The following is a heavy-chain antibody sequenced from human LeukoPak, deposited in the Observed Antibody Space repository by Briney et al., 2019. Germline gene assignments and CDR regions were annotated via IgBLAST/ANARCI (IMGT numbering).Heavy chain of an antibody. D-gene: IGHD1-1*01. CDR2: IYYSGST. Sequence: SETLSLTCTVSGGSISSYYWSWIRQPPGKGLEWIGYIYYSGSTNYNPSLKSRVTISVDTSKNQFSLKLSSVTAADTAVYYCAREINSDYYYYYMDVWGKGTTVAISS. J-gene: IGHJ6*03. V-gene: IGHV4-59*01. CDR3: AREINSDYYYYYMDV. CDR1: GGSISSYY.